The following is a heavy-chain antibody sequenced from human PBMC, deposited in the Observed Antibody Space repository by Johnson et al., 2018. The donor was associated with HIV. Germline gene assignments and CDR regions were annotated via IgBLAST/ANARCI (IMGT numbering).Heavy chain of an antibody. CDR3: ARGRYGRMTTVAAAAFDI. J-gene: IGHJ3*02. Sequence: QVQLVESGGGVVQPGRSPRLACAASGFTFSSYPMHWVRQAPGKGLEWVAVISYDGRNKYYADYVKGRFTVSRDNSNNRLYLQMNSLRAEDTALYYCARGRYGRMTTVAAAAFDIWGQGTMVTVSS. D-gene: IGHD4-23*01. V-gene: IGHV3-30*04. CDR2: ISYDGRNK. CDR1: GFTFSSYP.